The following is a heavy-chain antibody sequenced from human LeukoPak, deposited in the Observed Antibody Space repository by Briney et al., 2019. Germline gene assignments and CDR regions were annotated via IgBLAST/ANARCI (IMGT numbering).Heavy chain of an antibody. J-gene: IGHJ6*02. Sequence: KPGGSLRLSCAASGFTFSSYAMSWVRQAPGKGLEWVTSISSSSSYIYYADSVKGRFTISRDNAKNSLYLQMNSLRAEDTAVYYCARALYGYYGMDVWGQGTTVTVSS. D-gene: IGHD2-2*02. CDR3: ARALYGYYGMDV. CDR2: ISSSSSYI. V-gene: IGHV3-21*01. CDR1: GFTFSSYA.